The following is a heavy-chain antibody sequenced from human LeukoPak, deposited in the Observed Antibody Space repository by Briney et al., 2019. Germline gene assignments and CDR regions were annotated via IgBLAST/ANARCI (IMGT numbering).Heavy chain of an antibody. CDR3: AKRREGATDF. CDR2: ISGSGVYT. J-gene: IGHJ4*02. Sequence: GGSLRLSCAASGFTFSSDAMTWVRPAPGKGLEWVSTISGSGVYTYDAGSVKGRFTISRDNSKKTLYLQMDSLRADDTAVYYCAKRREGATDFWGQGTLVTVSS. V-gene: IGHV3-23*01. CDR1: GFTFSSDA. D-gene: IGHD1-26*01.